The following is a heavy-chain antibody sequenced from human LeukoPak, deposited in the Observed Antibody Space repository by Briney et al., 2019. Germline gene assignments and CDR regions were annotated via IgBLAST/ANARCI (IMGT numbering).Heavy chain of an antibody. CDR2: ISAYNGNT. Sequence: GASVKVSCKASGYTFTSYGISWVRQAPGRGLEWMGWISAYNGNTNYAQKLQGRVTMTTDTSTSTAYMELRSLRSDDTAVYYCARGPLLRYFDWLFFYWGQGTLVTVSS. CDR3: ARGPLLRYFDWLFFY. V-gene: IGHV1-18*01. D-gene: IGHD3-9*01. CDR1: GYTFTSYG. J-gene: IGHJ4*02.